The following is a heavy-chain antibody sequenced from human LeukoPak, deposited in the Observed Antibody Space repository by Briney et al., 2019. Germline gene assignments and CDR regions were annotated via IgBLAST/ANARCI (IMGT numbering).Heavy chain of an antibody. D-gene: IGHD3/OR15-3a*01. CDR3: ARGTGYSVFDY. V-gene: IGHV3-21*01. CDR2: ISSSSSYI. CDR1: GFTFSSYS. Sequence: GGSLRLSCAASGFTFSSYSMNWVRQAPGKGPEWVSSISSSSSYIHYADSVKGRFTISRDNAKNSLYLQMNSLRAEDTAVYYCARGTGYSVFDYWGQGTLVTVSS. J-gene: IGHJ4*02.